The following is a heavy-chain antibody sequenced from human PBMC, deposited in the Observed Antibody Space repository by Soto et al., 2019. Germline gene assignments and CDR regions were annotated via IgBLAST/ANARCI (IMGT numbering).Heavy chain of an antibody. CDR1: GFTFTRYS. V-gene: IGHV3-21*01. CDR2: ISSTTNYI. Sequence: GGALRLSCAASGFTFTRYSMNWVRQAPGKGLEWVSSISSTTNYIYYADSMKGRFTVSRDNAKNSVYLEMNSLSAEDTALYYCARESEDLTSNFDYWGQGTLVTVSS. J-gene: IGHJ4*02. CDR3: ARESEDLTSNFDY.